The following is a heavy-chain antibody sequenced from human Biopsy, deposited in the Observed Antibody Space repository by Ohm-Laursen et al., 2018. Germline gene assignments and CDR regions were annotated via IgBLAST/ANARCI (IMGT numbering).Heavy chain of an antibody. CDR1: GGSISSYY. V-gene: IGHV4-59*06. D-gene: IGHD4-23*01. CDR3: ARRPYGGTRYWYFDL. Sequence: SETLSLACNVSGGSISSYYWSWIRQSPEKGLEWIGYIYYSGTTYCNPSLKSLVTISVDTSKNQFSLKLNSVTAADTAVYYCARRPYGGTRYWYFDLWGRGTLVTVSS. J-gene: IGHJ2*01. CDR2: IYYSGTT.